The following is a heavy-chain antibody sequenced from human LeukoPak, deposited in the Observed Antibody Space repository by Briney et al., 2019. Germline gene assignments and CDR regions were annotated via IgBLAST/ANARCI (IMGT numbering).Heavy chain of an antibody. V-gene: IGHV4-34*01. Sequence: SETLSLTCAVYGGSFSGYYWSWLRQPPGKGLEWIGEMNHSGSTNNNPSLKSRVTFSVDTSKNQFSLKLSSVTAADTAVYYCARGLGILRFWGQGTLVTVSS. D-gene: IGHD6-13*01. CDR1: GGSFSGYY. J-gene: IGHJ4*02. CDR3: ARGLGILRF. CDR2: MNHSGST.